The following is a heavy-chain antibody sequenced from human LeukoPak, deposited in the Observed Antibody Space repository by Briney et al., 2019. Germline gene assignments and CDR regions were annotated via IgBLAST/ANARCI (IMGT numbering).Heavy chain of an antibody. V-gene: IGHV1-18*04. D-gene: IGHD3-22*01. CDR3: ARDRYYYDSSGYRYFDY. CDR2: ISAYNGNT. Sequence: ASVKVSCKASGYTFTGYYMHWVRQAPGQGLEWMGWISAYNGNTNYAQKLQGRVTMTTDTSTSTAYMELRSLRSDDTAVYYCARDRYYYDSSGYRYFDYWGQGTLVTVSS. J-gene: IGHJ4*02. CDR1: GYTFTGYY.